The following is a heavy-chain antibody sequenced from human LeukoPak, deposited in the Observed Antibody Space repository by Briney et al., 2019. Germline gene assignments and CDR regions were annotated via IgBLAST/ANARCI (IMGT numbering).Heavy chain of an antibody. CDR3: AKENRYFDWSSGWFDP. V-gene: IGHV3-23*01. D-gene: IGHD3-9*01. J-gene: IGHJ5*02. CDR2: ISGSGGSK. Sequence: GGSLRLSCAASGFTFSSYAMSWVRQAQGKGREWVSAISGSGGSKYYADSVKGRFTISRDNSKNTLYLQMNSLRAEDTAVYYCAKENRYFDWSSGWFDPWGQGTLVTVSS. CDR1: GFTFSSYA.